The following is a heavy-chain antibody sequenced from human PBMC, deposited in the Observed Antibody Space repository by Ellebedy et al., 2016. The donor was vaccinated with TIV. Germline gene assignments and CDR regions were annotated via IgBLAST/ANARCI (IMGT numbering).Heavy chain of an antibody. J-gene: IGHJ4*02. CDR2: INPDGSAE. CDR3: VTWDQDYGR. D-gene: IGHD3-10*01. CDR1: GLTFSSHA. Sequence: PGGSLRLSCAASGLTFSSHAMSWVRQAPGKGLEWVAHINPDGSAEYYVDSVKGRFSISRDNAKRSLFLQMNSLRVDDTAVYYCVTWDQDYGRWGQGSLVTISS. V-gene: IGHV3-7*03.